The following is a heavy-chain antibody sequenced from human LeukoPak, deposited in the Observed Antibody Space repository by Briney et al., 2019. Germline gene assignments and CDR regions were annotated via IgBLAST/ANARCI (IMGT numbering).Heavy chain of an antibody. CDR1: GGSISSSNW. Sequence: SETLSLTCAVSGGSISSSNWWSWVRQPPGKGLEWIGEIYHSGSTNYNPSLKSRVTIAVDKSKNQFSLKLSSVTAADTAVYYCARIMGRGYCSSTSCRGDWFDPWGQGTLVTVSS. V-gene: IGHV4-4*02. D-gene: IGHD2-2*01. CDR2: IYHSGST. J-gene: IGHJ5*02. CDR3: ARIMGRGYCSSTSCRGDWFDP.